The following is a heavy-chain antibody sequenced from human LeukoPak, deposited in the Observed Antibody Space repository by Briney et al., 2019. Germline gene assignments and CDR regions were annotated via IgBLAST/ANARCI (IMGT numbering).Heavy chain of an antibody. CDR1: GFTFSSYW. D-gene: IGHD2-2*01. CDR2: IKQDGSEK. J-gene: IGHJ5*02. V-gene: IGHV3-7*01. Sequence: PGGSLRLSCAASGFTFSSYWMSWVRQAPGKGLEWVANIKQDGSEKYYVDSVKGRFTISRDNAKNSLYLQMNSLRAEDTAVYYCARGGRGCSSTSCLGSIWFDPWGQGTLVTVSS. CDR3: ARGGRGCSSTSCLGSIWFDP.